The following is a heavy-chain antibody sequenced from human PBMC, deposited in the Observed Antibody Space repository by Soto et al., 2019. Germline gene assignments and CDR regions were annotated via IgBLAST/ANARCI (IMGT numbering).Heavy chain of an antibody. Sequence: QVQLVQSGAEVKKPGASVKVSCKASGYIFINYYIHWVRQAPGQGLEWIGIINPNGGSPNYAQKFRGRVTLARDTSTSTVYMDLSSLRSEDTAMYYCARDLAAGDFWGQGTLVTVSS. CDR2: INPNGGSP. V-gene: IGHV1-46*01. CDR3: ARDLAAGDF. CDR1: GYIFINYY. D-gene: IGHD6-13*01. J-gene: IGHJ4*02.